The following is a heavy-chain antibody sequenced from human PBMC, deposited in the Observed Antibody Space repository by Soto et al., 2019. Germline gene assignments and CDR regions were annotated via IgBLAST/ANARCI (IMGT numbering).Heavy chain of an antibody. D-gene: IGHD3-3*01. CDR1: GFSLTTSGVG. J-gene: IGHJ4*02. Sequence: QITLNESGPTVVRPTETLTLTCRFSGFSLTTSGVGVGWIRQSPGKAPEWLALIYWDDDKRYSASLKSRLTITKDPSKNQVVLTVSDLDPKDKATYYCAHRVLRTVFGLVTTTAIYFDFWGQGTPVAVSS. CDR2: IYWDDDK. CDR3: AHRVLRTVFGLVTTTAIYFDF. V-gene: IGHV2-5*02.